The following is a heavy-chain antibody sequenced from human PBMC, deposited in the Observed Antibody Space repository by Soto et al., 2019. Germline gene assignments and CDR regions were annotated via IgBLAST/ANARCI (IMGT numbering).Heavy chain of an antibody. CDR1: VYTFTSYG. CDR3: ARDLVHLGELSNNWFDP. Sequence: ASVKVSCKASVYTFTSYGISWVRQAPGQGLEWMGWISAYNGNTNYAQKLQGRVTMTTDTSTSTAYMELRSLRSDDTAVYYCARDLVHLGELSNNWFDPWGQGTPVTVSS. V-gene: IGHV1-18*01. CDR2: ISAYNGNT. D-gene: IGHD3-16*02. J-gene: IGHJ5*02.